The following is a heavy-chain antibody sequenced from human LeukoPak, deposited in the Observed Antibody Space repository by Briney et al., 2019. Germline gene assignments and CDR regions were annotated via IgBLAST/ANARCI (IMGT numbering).Heavy chain of an antibody. V-gene: IGHV1-2*02. D-gene: IGHD6-6*01. CDR1: GYNFIDYY. J-gene: IGHJ4*02. Sequence: GASVKVSCKASGYNFIDYYIHWVRQAPGQGPEWMGWINPRSGGTKYAQKYQGRITMTSDTSIDTGYMEVASLTYDDTAVFFCTGERLSGQLVPYDYWGQGTVVTVSS. CDR2: INPRSGGT. CDR3: TGERLSGQLVPYDY.